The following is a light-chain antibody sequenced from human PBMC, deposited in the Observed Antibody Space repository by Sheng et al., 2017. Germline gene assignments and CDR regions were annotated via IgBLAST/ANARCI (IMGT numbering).Light chain of an antibody. CDR1: SSNIGAGYD. CDR2: DNS. J-gene: IGLJ7*01. Sequence: QSVLTQPPSVSGAPGQRVNISCTGSSSNIGAGYDVHWYQQFPGTAPNLLIYDNSNRPSGVPDRFSGSKSGTSASLAITGLQAEDEADYYCQSYDSSLSGAVFGGGTQLTVL. V-gene: IGLV1-40*01. CDR3: QSYDSSLSGAV.